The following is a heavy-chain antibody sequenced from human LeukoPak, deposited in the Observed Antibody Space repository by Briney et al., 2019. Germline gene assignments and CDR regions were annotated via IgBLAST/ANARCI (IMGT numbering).Heavy chain of an antibody. J-gene: IGHJ6*02. V-gene: IGHV3-21*01. D-gene: IGHD1-26*01. CDR2: ISSSSSYI. CDR3: ARGYSGSYYYYYGMDV. Sequence: GGSLRLSCAASGFTVSSNYMSWVRQAPGKGLEWVSSISSSSSYIYYADSVKGRFTISRDNAKNSLYLQMNSLRAEDTAVYYCARGYSGSYYYYYGMDVWGQGTTVTVSS. CDR1: GFTVSSNY.